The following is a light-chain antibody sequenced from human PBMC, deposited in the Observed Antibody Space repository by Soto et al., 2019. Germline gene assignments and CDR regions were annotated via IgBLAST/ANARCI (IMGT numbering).Light chain of an antibody. CDR1: SSDVGGYNY. CDR3: SSFAGSSTLV. Sequence: QSALTQPPSASGSPGQSVTISCTGTSSDVGGYNYVSWYQQHPGKAPKLIISEVTKRPSGVPDRFSGSKSGNTASLTVSGLQAEDEADYYCSSFAGSSTLVFGGGTKVTVL. J-gene: IGLJ2*01. CDR2: EVT. V-gene: IGLV2-8*01.